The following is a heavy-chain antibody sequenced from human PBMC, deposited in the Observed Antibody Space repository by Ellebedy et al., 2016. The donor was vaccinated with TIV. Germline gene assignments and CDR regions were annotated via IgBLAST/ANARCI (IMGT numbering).Heavy chain of an antibody. J-gene: IGHJ4*02. Sequence: SETLSLTXTVSGGSISGYYWSWIRQPPGKGLEWIGEIHHSGNSNYSPSLRSRVTISIDTSKNQFSLNLNFVTAADTAVYYCARGRTVLNWGQGTLVTVSS. CDR3: ARGRTVLN. V-gene: IGHV4-34*01. CDR2: IHHSGNS. CDR1: GGSISGYY. D-gene: IGHD4/OR15-4a*01.